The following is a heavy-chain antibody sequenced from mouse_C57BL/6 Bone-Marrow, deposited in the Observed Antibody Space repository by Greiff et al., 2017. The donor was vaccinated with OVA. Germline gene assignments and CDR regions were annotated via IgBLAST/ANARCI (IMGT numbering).Heavy chain of an antibody. CDR1: GFTFSDYY. Sequence: VKLVESGGGLVQPGGSLKLSCAASGFTFSDYYMYWVRQTPEKRLEWVAYISNGGGSTYYPDTVKGRFTISRDNAKNTLYLQMSRLKSEDTAMYYCARPSAQATPGLFAYWGQGTLVTVSA. CDR2: ISNGGGST. D-gene: IGHD3-2*02. V-gene: IGHV5-12*01. J-gene: IGHJ3*01. CDR3: ARPSAQATPGLFAY.